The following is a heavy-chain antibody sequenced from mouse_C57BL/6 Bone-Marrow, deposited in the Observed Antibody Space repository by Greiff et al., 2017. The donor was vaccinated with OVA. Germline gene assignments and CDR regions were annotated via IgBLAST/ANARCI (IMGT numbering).Heavy chain of an antibody. Sequence: VQLQQPGAELVKPGASVKMSCKASGYTFTSYWITWVKQRPGQGLEWIGDIYPGSGSTNYNEKFKSKATLTVDPSSSTAYMQLSSLASEDSAVYYCAREGGWLSPFADWGQGTLVTVSA. D-gene: IGHD2-3*01. V-gene: IGHV1-55*01. CDR3: AREGGWLSPFAD. CDR1: GYTFTSYW. J-gene: IGHJ3*01. CDR2: IYPGSGST.